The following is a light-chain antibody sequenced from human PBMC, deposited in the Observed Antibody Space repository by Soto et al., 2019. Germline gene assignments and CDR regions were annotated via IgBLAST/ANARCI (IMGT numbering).Light chain of an antibody. Sequence: EIVLMQSPGTLSLSPGERATLSCRASQSVSSRYLAWYQKNPGQAPRLLIFGASSRATGIPDRFSGSGSGTEFTLTISSLQSEDFAVYFCQQYDNLPLTFGPGTKVDIK. CDR2: GAS. CDR3: QQYDNLPLT. CDR1: QSVSSRY. V-gene: IGKV3-20*01. J-gene: IGKJ3*01.